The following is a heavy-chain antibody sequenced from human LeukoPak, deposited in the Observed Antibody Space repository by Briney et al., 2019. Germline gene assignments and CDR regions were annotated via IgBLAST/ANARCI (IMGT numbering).Heavy chain of an antibody. CDR1: GYTFTSYF. Sequence: ASVKVSCKASGYTFTSYFIHWVRQAPGQGLEWMGLVNPSGGSTNYAQKFQGGLTMTRDTSTSTVYMELSSLRSEDTAVYYCTRGVQLERRYYNWFDPWGQGTLVTVSS. CDR2: VNPSGGST. CDR3: TRGVQLERRYYNWFDP. D-gene: IGHD1-1*01. V-gene: IGHV1-46*01. J-gene: IGHJ5*02.